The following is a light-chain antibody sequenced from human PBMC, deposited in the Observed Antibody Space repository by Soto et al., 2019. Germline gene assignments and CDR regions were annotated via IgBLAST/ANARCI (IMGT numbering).Light chain of an antibody. V-gene: IGLV2-8*01. CDR2: EVL. CDR3: KSYAGSNTYV. CDR1: KSDIGVYDF. J-gene: IGLJ1*01. Sequence: QSVLTQHPYASGSPGQSVTISCTGTKSDIGVYDFVSWYQHHPGKAPRLIIYEVLQRPSGVPDRFSGSKSGNTASLTVSGLKAADEPDYVCKSYAGSNTYVFGSGTKLTVL.